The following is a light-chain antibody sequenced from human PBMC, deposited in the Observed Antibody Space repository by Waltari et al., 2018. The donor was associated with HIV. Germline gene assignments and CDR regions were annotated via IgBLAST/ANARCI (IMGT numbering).Light chain of an antibody. Sequence: AVTQPASVSGLPGQSTTISCTGDDSDFSLYKFVSWYQQHSGKPPRLILYDVQRRASGVSYRFSGSMSGNTASLTISGLRAEDEGHYYCASLTDDNTVMFGGGTEVTVL. CDR1: DSDFSLYKF. J-gene: IGLJ3*02. V-gene: IGLV2-14*03. CDR3: ASLTDDNTVM. CDR2: DVQ.